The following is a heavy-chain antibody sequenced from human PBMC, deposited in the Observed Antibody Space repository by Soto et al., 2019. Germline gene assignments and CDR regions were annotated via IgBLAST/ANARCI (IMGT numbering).Heavy chain of an antibody. D-gene: IGHD2-21*01. J-gene: IGHJ5*01. CDR2: VYHNGGA. V-gene: IGHV4-39*01. Sequence: QVHLQESGPGLVKPSETLSLTCTASGVSIHNSHSFWAWIRQPPGKGLQFIASVYHNGGAHYNSSLKSRVTISVDTANNQVSLRMRSLTAADTAFYYCGRVVEGATRHTDPDSWGQGILVTVSS. CDR1: GVSIHNSHSF. CDR3: GRVVEGATRHTDPDS.